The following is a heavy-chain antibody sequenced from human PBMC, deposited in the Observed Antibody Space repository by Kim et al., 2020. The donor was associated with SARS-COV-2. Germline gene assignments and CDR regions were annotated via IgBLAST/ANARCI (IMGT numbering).Heavy chain of an antibody. CDR2: HNTSGNT. CDR3: AGGSSNWYNY. V-gene: IGHV4-4*07. D-gene: IGHD6-13*01. Sequence: SETLSLTCSVSGGSITIYNWSWIRQPAGKGLEWIGRHNTSGNTNYNPSLKSRVTMSGDTSKNQFSLKLSSVTAADTAVYYCAGGSSNWYNYWGQGTLVTVSS. J-gene: IGHJ4*02. CDR1: GGSITIYN.